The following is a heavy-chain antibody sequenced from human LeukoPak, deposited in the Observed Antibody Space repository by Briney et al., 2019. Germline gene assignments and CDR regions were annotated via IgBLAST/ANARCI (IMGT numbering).Heavy chain of an antibody. D-gene: IGHD3-9*01. V-gene: IGHV4-39*01. J-gene: IGHJ4*02. CDR1: GGSISSSSYY. CDR3: ARTYYDVLTGYVY. Sequence: SETLSLTCTVSGGSISSSSYYWGWIRQPPGKGLEWIGSIYYSGSTYYNPSLKSRVTISVDTSKNQFSLKLSSVTAADTAVYYCARTYYDVLTGYVYWGQGTLVTVSS. CDR2: IYYSGST.